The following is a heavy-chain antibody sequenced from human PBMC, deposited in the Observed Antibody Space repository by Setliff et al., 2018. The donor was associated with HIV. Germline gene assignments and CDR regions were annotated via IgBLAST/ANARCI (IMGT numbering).Heavy chain of an antibody. J-gene: IGHJ5*02. CDR1: GFTFSVHS. V-gene: IGHV3-48*04. CDR2: ILTTGDLI. CDR3: AKDARKSTTQYNYFGP. Sequence: HPGGSLRLSCAGSGFTFSVHSMIWVRQAPGKGLEWLSYILTTGDLIYHVDSVKGRFTISRDNAKNSLYLEMNSLRVEDTALYYCAKDARKSTTQYNYFGPWGQGTLVTVSS.